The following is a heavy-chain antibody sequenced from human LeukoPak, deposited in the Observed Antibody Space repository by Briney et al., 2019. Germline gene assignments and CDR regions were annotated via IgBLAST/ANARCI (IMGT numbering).Heavy chain of an antibody. CDR3: ARTDSGVIMLYTIRSAF. V-gene: IGHV3-7*01. D-gene: IGHD2-8*01. CDR2: INQDGSEK. J-gene: IGHJ4*02. CDR1: GFTFNLHW. Sequence: GGSLRLSCVASGFTFNLHWMSWVRQAPGKGLEWVANINQDGSEKYYLDSVRGRFTISRDNAKNLLYLQMNSLRAEDTAVYYCARTDSGVIMLYTIRSAFWGQGTLVTDSS.